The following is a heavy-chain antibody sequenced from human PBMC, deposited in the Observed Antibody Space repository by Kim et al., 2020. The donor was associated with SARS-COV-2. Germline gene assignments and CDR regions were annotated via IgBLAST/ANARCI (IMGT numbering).Heavy chain of an antibody. D-gene: IGHD2-2*01. V-gene: IGHV1-2*02. CDR3: ARERCSSTSCLGWFDP. Sequence: KCQGRVTMTRDTSISTAYMELSRLRSDDTAVYYCARERCSSTSCLGWFDPWGQGTLVTVSS. J-gene: IGHJ5*02.